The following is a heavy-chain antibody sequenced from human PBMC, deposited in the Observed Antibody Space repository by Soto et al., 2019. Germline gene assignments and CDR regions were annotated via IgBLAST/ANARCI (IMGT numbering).Heavy chain of an antibody. CDR1: RYTFTDYY. J-gene: IGHJ4*02. V-gene: IGHV1-2*02. D-gene: IGHD5-12*01. CDR3: ARAGLKTLELATIY. Sequence: ASVKVSCKASRYTFTDYYVHWVRQSPGQGLEWMGWINANSGVTKFPQKFQGRVIMTRETSISTVYMEMSRLKSDDTAVYYCARAGLKTLELATIYWGQGTQVTVSS. CDR2: INANSGVT.